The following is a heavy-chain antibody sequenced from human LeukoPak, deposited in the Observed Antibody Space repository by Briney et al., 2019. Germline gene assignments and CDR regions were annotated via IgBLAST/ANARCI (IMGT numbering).Heavy chain of an antibody. J-gene: IGHJ6*02. CDR3: AREVVPAAFAMDV. CDR1: GGSISSGGYY. V-gene: IGHV4-31*03. CDR2: IYYSGST. Sequence: PSQTLSLTCTVSGGSISSGGYYWYWIRQHPGKGLEWIGYIYYSGSTYYNPSLKSGLTISVDTSKNQFSLKLSSVTAADTAVYYCAREVVPAAFAMDVWGQGTTVTVSS. D-gene: IGHD2-2*01.